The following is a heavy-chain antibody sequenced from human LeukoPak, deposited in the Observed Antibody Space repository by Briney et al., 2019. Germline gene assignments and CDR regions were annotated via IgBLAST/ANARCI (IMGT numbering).Heavy chain of an antibody. CDR3: ARGVSIAARRISHYYYYMDV. CDR1: GGSFSGYY. D-gene: IGHD6-6*01. CDR2: INHSGST. J-gene: IGHJ6*03. V-gene: IGHV4-34*01. Sequence: SETLSLTCAVYGGSFSGYYWSWIRQPPGKGLEWIGEINHSGSTNYNPSLKSRVTISVDTSKNQFSLKLSSVTAADTAVYYCARGVSIAARRISHYYYYMDVWGKGTRSPSP.